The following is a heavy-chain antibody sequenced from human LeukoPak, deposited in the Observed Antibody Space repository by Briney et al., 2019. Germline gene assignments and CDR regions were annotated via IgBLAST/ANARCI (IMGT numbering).Heavy chain of an antibody. Sequence: GGSLRLPRAPAGLTFTDYGMGSVRQAPGKGLEWVSGINWNGGSTGYADSVKGRFTISRDNAKNSLYLQMNSLKAEDTALYYCATEHKNYYNMDVWGKGTTVTVSS. CDR1: GLTFTDYG. J-gene: IGHJ6*03. CDR2: INWNGGST. CDR3: ATEHKNYYNMDV. V-gene: IGHV3-20*04.